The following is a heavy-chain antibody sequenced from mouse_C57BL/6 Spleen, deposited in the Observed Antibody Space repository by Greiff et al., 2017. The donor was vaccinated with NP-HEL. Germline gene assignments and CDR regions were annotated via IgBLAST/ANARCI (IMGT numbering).Heavy chain of an antibody. CDR2: IDPSDSYT. CDR1: GYTFTSYW. J-gene: IGHJ3*01. V-gene: IGHV1-50*01. Sequence: QVQLQQPGAELVKPGASVKLSCKASGYTFTSYWMQWVKQRPGQGLEWIGEIDPSDSYTNYNQKFKGKATLTVDTSSSTAYMQLSSLTSEDSAVYYCARWHNWGQETLVTVSA. CDR3: ARWHN.